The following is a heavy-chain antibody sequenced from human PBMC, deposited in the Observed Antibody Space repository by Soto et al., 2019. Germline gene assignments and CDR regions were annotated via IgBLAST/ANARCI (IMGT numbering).Heavy chain of an antibody. J-gene: IGHJ5*02. CDR1: GGSISSGGYY. V-gene: IGHV4-31*03. CDR3: ARYGDYRHNWFDP. CDR2: IYYSGST. D-gene: IGHD4-17*01. Sequence: PSETLSLTCTVSGGSISSGGYYWSWIRQHPGKGLEWIGYIYYSGSTYYNPSLKSRVTISVDTSKNQFSLKLSSVTAADTAVYYCARYGDYRHNWFDPWGQGTLVTVSS.